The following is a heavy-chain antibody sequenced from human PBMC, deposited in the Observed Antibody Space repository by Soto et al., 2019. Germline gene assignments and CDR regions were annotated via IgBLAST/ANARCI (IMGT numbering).Heavy chain of an antibody. CDR3: AKTLDYDHNWFDP. Sequence: PGGSLRLSCAASGFTFSGYAMSWVRQAPGKGLEWVSAISGSGGSTYYANSVKGRFTISRDNSKNTLYLQMNSLRAEDTAVYYCAKTLDYDHNWFDPWGQRTLVTVSS. V-gene: IGHV3-23*01. D-gene: IGHD3-22*01. J-gene: IGHJ5*02. CDR1: GFTFSGYA. CDR2: ISGSGGST.